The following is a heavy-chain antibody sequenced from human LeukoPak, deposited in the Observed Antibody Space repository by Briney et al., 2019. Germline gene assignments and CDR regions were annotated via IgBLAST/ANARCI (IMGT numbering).Heavy chain of an antibody. CDR3: ARDGSSGWYYPDTNHCDY. V-gene: IGHV3-11*01. CDR1: AFSLGDYY. Sequence: SLRPSCAAAAFSLGDYYIGWVRQAPGGGRGWVSYISSSGSTIYSADSGKGRYTISRDNAKNSLYLQKNSMRAEDTAVYYCARDGSSGWYYPDTNHCDYWGQGTLVTVS. CDR2: ISSSGSTI. D-gene: IGHD6-19*01. J-gene: IGHJ4*02.